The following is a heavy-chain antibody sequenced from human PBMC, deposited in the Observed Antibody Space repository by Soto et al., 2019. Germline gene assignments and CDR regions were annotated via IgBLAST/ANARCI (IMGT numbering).Heavy chain of an antibody. J-gene: IGHJ4*02. D-gene: IGHD5-18*01. V-gene: IGHV1-2*04. CDR3: ARDAIYNSYGTYFDY. CDR2: INPNSGGT. CDR1: GYTFTGYY. Sequence: ASVKVSCKTSGYTFTGYYVHWVRQAPGQGLEWMGWINPNSGGTNYAQNFQGWVSMTRDTSITTAYMELSRLTSDDTAVYYCARDAIYNSYGTYFDYWGQGTMVTVYS.